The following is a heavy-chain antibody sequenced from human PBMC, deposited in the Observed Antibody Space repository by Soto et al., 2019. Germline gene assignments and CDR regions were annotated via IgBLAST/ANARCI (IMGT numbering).Heavy chain of an antibody. CDR3: ARDGTESIAAR. V-gene: IGHV4-59*01. D-gene: IGHD6-13*01. CDR1: GGSISSYY. Sequence: SETLSLTCTVSGGSISSYYWSWIRQPPGKGLEWIGYIYYSGSTNYNPSLKSRVTISVDTSKNQFSLKLSSVTAADTAVYYCARDGTESIAARWGQGTLVTVSS. J-gene: IGHJ4*02. CDR2: IYYSGST.